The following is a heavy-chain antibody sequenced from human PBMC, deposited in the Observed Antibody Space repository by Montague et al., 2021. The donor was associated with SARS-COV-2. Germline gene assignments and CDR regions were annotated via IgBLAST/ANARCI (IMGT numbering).Heavy chain of an antibody. J-gene: IGHJ5*02. CDR2: INHSGNT. Sequence: SETLSLTCAVYGGSFSGYYWTWVRQPSGKGLEWIGEINHSGNTNYKPSLESRITMSVDTSKSLVSLNLTSVTAADTAVYYCARASSSWSGLDPWGQGTLVTVSS. CDR1: GGSFSGYY. CDR3: ARASSSWSGLDP. V-gene: IGHV4-34*01. D-gene: IGHD3-3*01.